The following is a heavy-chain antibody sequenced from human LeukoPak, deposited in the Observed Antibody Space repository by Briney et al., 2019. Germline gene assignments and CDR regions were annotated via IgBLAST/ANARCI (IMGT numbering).Heavy chain of an antibody. CDR1: GGSISSYY. CDR2: TYYSGST. CDR3: ARGLYSSGWALFDY. Sequence: SETLSLTCTVSGGSISSYYWSWIRQPPGKGLEWIGYTYYSGSTNYNPSLKSRVTISVDTSKNQFSLKLSSVTAADTAVYYCARGLYSSGWALFDYWGQGTLVTVSS. V-gene: IGHV4-59*01. J-gene: IGHJ4*02. D-gene: IGHD6-19*01.